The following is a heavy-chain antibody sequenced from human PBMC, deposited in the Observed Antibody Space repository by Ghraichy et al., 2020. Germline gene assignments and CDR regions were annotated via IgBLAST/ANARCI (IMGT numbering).Heavy chain of an antibody. CDR2: INHSGST. CDR1: GGSFSGYY. Sequence: SETLSLTCAVYGGSFSGYYWSWIRQPPGKGLEWIGEINHSGSTNYNPSLKSRVTISVDTSKNQFSLKLSSVTAADTAVYYCARRGITLLGWGRNWFDPWGQGTLVTVSS. J-gene: IGHJ5*02. D-gene: IGHD3-3*01. CDR3: ARRGITLLGWGRNWFDP. V-gene: IGHV4-34*01.